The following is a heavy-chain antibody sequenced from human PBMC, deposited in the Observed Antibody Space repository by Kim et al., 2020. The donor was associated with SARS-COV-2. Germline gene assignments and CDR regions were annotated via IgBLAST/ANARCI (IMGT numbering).Heavy chain of an antibody. CDR1: GGSFSGYY. Sequence: SETLSLTCAVYGGSFSGYYWSWIRQPPGKGLEWIGEINHSGSTNYNPSLKSRVTISVDTSKNQFSLKLSSVTAADTAVYYCARVRGVTVLLGYYYYGMDVWGQGNTVTVSS. D-gene: IGHD3-10*01. V-gene: IGHV4-34*01. J-gene: IGHJ6*02. CDR2: INHSGST. CDR3: ARVRGVTVLLGYYYYGMDV.